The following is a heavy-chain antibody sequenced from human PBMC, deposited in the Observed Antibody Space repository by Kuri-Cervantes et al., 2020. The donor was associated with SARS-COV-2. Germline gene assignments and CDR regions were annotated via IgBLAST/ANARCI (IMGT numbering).Heavy chain of an antibody. V-gene: IGHV1-24*01. Sequence: VKVSCKVSGYTLTELSMHWVRQAPGKGLEWMGGFDPEDGETIYAQKFQGRVTMTEDTSTDTAYMELSSLRSEDTAVYYCARLFSGWGRSPVFDYWGQGTLVTVSS. CDR1: GYTLTELS. D-gene: IGHD3-10*02. CDR3: ARLFSGWGRSPVFDY. CDR2: FDPEDGET. J-gene: IGHJ4*02.